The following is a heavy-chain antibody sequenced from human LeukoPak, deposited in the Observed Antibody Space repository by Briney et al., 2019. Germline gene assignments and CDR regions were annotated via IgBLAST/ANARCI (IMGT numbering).Heavy chain of an antibody. D-gene: IGHD3-9*01. CDR3: ARDYDILTGYAMDV. J-gene: IGHJ6*02. CDR2: ISGSGGST. Sequence: GGSLRLSCAASGFTFTSYAMNWVRQAPGKGLEWVSGISGSGGSTYYADSVKGRFTISRDNAENSLYLQMYSLRAEDTAVYYCARDYDILTGYAMDVWGQGTTVTVSS. CDR1: GFTFTSYA. V-gene: IGHV3-23*01.